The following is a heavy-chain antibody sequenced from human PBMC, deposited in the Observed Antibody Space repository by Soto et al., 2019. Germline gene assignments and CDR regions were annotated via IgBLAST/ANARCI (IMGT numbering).Heavy chain of an antibody. J-gene: IGHJ3*02. CDR1: CVSISIDNYF. V-gene: IGHV4-31*03. CDR3: AREVKSEAEYDEFDI. Sequence: TLSLTCTFSCVSISIDNYFLSCIRHHPGKGLEWIGYIDYIGRAYYNPSLKSRVTTSVDTSKNQFSLRLSSVTVADTATYYCAREVKSEAEYDEFDIWGQGTVVTVSS. D-gene: IGHD6-13*01. CDR2: IDYIGRA.